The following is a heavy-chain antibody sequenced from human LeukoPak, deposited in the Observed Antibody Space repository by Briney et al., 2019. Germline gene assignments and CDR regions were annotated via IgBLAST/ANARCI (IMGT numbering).Heavy chain of an antibody. Sequence: GGSLRLSCAASGFTFSSYSMNWVRQAPGKGLEWVSSISSSSSYIYHADSVKGRFTISRDNAKNSLYLQMNSLRAEDTAVYYCARDYGIYPCYGSGSYGDWGQGTLVTVSS. V-gene: IGHV3-21*01. CDR1: GFTFSSYS. J-gene: IGHJ4*02. CDR3: ARDYGIYPCYGSGSYGD. CDR2: ISSSSSYI. D-gene: IGHD3-10*01.